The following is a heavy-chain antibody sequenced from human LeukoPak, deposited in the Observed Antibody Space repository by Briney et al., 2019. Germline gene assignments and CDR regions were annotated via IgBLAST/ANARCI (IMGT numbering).Heavy chain of an antibody. CDR2: LSGSGITT. D-gene: IGHD6-19*01. CDR3: AKGIYSSGWSYFDY. Sequence: GGSLRLSCAASGFTFSNSAMSWVRQAPGKGLKWVSTLSGSGITTYYADSVKGRFTISRDNSKNTLYLQMNSLRAEDTAVYYCAKGIYSSGWSYFDYWGHGTLVTVSS. CDR1: GFTFSNSA. J-gene: IGHJ4*01. V-gene: IGHV3-23*01.